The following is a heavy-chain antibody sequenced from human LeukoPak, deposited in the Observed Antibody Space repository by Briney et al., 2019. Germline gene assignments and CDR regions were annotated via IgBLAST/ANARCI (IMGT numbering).Heavy chain of an antibody. J-gene: IGHJ3*02. Sequence: PSETLSLTCSVSGGSMSAYYWSWIRQLPGRGLEWIGYIYYSGSTRYNPSLESRVTISVDTSQNQFSLKLSSVTAADTAVYYCVRSTGWLESLDAFDTWGQGTMVTVSS. CDR1: GGSMSAYY. V-gene: IGHV4-59*12. D-gene: IGHD5-24*01. CDR2: IYYSGST. CDR3: VRSTGWLESLDAFDT.